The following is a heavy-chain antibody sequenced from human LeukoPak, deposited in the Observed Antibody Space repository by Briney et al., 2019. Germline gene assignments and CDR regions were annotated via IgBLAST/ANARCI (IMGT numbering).Heavy chain of an antibody. CDR2: ISGSGGST. J-gene: IGHJ5*02. V-gene: IGHV3-23*01. CDR3: AKSGDYGDLNWFDP. Sequence: PGGSLRLSCAASGFTFSSYSMNWVRQAPGKGLEWVSAISGSGGSTYYADSVKGRSTISRDNSKNTLYLQMNSLRAEDTAVYYCAKSGDYGDLNWFDPWGQGTLVTVSS. D-gene: IGHD4-17*01. CDR1: GFTFSSYS.